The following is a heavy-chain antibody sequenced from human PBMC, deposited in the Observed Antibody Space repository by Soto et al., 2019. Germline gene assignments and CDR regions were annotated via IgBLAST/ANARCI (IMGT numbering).Heavy chain of an antibody. V-gene: IGHV3-21*01. D-gene: IGHD6-19*01. CDR1: GFTFSSYS. Sequence: EVQLVESGGGLVKPGGSLRLSCAASGFTFSSYSMNWVRQAPGKGLEWVSSISSSSSYIYYATSVKGRFTISRANAKKSLNLQMNSLRAEDTAVYYCERDTVAGTFVYFQHWGQGTLVTVSS. CDR2: ISSSSSYI. CDR3: ERDTVAGTFVYFQH. J-gene: IGHJ1*01.